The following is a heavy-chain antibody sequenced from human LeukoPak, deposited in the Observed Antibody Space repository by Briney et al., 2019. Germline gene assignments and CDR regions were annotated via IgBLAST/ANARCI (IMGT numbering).Heavy chain of an antibody. Sequence: GGTLRLSCAASGFTFSSNGMSWVRQTPGKGLEWVSALSGSGGSTYYADSVKGRFTISRDNAKNSLYLQMNSLRAEDTAVYYCARLNQDSGVFDYWGQGTLVTVSS. V-gene: IGHV3-23*01. CDR2: LSGSGGST. D-gene: IGHD3-10*01. CDR1: GFTFSSNG. CDR3: ARLNQDSGVFDY. J-gene: IGHJ4*02.